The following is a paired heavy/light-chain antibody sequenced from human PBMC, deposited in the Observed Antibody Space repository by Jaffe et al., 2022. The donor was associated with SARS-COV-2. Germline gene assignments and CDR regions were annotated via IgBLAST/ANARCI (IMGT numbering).Heavy chain of an antibody. V-gene: IGHV3-64D*09. CDR1: GFTFSSYA. CDR2: ISSNGDST. J-gene: IGHJ4*02. Sequence: EVQLVESGGGLVQPGGSLRLSCSASGFTFSSYAMHWVRQAPGKGLEYVSAISSNGDSTYYADSVKGRFTISRDNSKNTLYLQMSSLRAEDTAVYYCVKSGYCSSTNCYMAFDYWGQGTLVTVSS. D-gene: IGHD2-2*02. CDR3: VKSGYCSSTNCYMAFDY.
Light chain of an antibody. V-gene: IGKV4-1*01. CDR1: QSVLYSSNNKNY. Sequence: DIVMTQSPDSLAVSLGERATINCKSSQSVLYSSNNKNYLAWYQQKPGQPPKLLIYWASARESGVPDRFSGSGSATDFTLTISSLQAEDVAVYYCQQYYSPPRTFGGGTKVEIK. J-gene: IGKJ4*01. CDR3: QQYYSPPRT. CDR2: WAS.